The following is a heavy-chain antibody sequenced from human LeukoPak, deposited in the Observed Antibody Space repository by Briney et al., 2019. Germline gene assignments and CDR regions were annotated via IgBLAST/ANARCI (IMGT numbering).Heavy chain of an antibody. Sequence: PGESLTLSCAASGFTFSSYAMSWVRQAPGKGLEGVSAISGSGGSTYYADSVKGRFTISRDNSKNTLYLQMNSLRAEDTAVYYCAKDWVSSGWGLFDYWGQGTLVTVSS. J-gene: IGHJ4*02. CDR1: GFTFSSYA. V-gene: IGHV3-23*01. CDR2: ISGSGGST. D-gene: IGHD6-19*01. CDR3: AKDWVSSGWGLFDY.